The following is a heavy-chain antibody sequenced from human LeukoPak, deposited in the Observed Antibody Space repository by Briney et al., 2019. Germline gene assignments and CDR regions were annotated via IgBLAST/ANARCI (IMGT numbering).Heavy chain of an antibody. J-gene: IGHJ4*02. CDR2: IHTRNGTT. CDR3: ASNAFDY. D-gene: IGHD2-8*01. CDR1: GYSFTSYP. V-gene: IGHV1-3*04. Sequence: GASVKVSCKASGYSFTSYPIHWLRQAPAQGLEWVGWIHTRNGTTRYSPRFQGRLTLTRDTSATTAYMHLSSLKFEDTAVYYCASNAFDYWGQGALVTVSS.